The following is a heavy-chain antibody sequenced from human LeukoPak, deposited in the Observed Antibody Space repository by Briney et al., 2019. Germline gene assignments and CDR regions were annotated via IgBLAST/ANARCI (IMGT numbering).Heavy chain of an antibody. D-gene: IGHD6-19*01. CDR2: ISGSGGST. CDR3: AKDFGSSGWYSDAFDI. CDR1: GFTFSSYA. J-gene: IGHJ3*02. V-gene: IGHV3-23*01. Sequence: GGSLRFSCAASGFTFSSYAMSWVRQAPGKGLEWVSAISGSGGSTYYADSVKGRFTISRDNSKNTLYLQMNSLRAEDTAVYYCAKDFGSSGWYSDAFDIWGQGTMVTVSS.